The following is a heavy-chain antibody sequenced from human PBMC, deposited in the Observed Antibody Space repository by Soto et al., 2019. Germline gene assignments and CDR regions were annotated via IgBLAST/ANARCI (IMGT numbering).Heavy chain of an antibody. CDR2: IIPIFRTP. CDR3: ARSTGSGFRPGTHRFNWFDP. Sequence: QVQLVQSGAEVKQPGSSVKVSCQASGVTFSSFAISWVRQAPGQGLEWMGGIIPIFRTPNYAQNFQGRVTSTADESTRSVYMELSRLRSEDTAVYYCARSTGSGFRPGTHRFNWFDPWCQGTLVTVSS. CDR1: GVTFSSFA. V-gene: IGHV1-69*01. D-gene: IGHD5-12*01. J-gene: IGHJ5*02.